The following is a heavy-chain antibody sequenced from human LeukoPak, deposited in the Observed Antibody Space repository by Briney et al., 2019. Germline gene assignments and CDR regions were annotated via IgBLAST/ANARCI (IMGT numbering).Heavy chain of an antibody. Sequence: SETLSLTCTVSGGSISSYYWSWIRQPPGKGLEWIGYIYYSGSTNYNPSLKSRVTISVDASKNQFSLKLSSVAAADTAVYYCARASGYYGRYFDYWGQGTLVTVSS. J-gene: IGHJ4*02. CDR3: ARASGYYGRYFDY. V-gene: IGHV4-59*01. CDR1: GGSISSYY. D-gene: IGHD3-3*01. CDR2: IYYSGST.